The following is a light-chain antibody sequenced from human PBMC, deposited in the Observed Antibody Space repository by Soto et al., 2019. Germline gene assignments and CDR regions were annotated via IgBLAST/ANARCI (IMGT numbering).Light chain of an antibody. Sequence: EIVLTQSPGTLCLSPGERATLSCRASQSVSSSYLAWYQQKPGQAPRLLIYGASSRATGIPDRFSGSGSGTDFTLTISRLEPEDFAVYYCQQYGSSPRTFGQRTKVEIK. CDR1: QSVSSSY. V-gene: IGKV3-20*01. CDR3: QQYGSSPRT. CDR2: GAS. J-gene: IGKJ1*01.